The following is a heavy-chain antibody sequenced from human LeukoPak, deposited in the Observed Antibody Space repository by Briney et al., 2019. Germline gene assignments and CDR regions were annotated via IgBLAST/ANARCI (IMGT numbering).Heavy chain of an antibody. V-gene: IGHV1-69*04. CDR1: GGTFSSYA. J-gene: IGHJ4*02. CDR2: IIPILGIA. D-gene: IGHD6-13*01. Sequence: SVKVSCKASGGTFSSYAISWVRQAPGQGLEWMGRIIPILGIANYAQKFQGRVTITADKSTSTAYMELSSLRSEDTAVYYCARATQGYSSSFWGQGTLVTVS. CDR3: ARATQGYSSSF.